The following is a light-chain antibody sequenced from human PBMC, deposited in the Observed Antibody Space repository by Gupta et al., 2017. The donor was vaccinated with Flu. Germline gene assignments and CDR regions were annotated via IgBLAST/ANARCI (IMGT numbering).Light chain of an antibody. CDR1: HSISSY. V-gene: IGKV1-39*01. CDR3: QQSYSTLWT. J-gene: IGKJ1*01. CDR2: GAS. Sequence: PASVSASVGDRVTITCRASHSISSYLNWYQQKPGKAPKLLIFGASNLQSGVPSRFSGSGSGTDFTLTIGSLQPEDFATYYCQQSYSTLWTFGQGTKVEVE.